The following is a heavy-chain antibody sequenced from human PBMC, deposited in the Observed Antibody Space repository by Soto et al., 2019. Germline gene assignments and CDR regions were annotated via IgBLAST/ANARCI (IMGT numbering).Heavy chain of an antibody. J-gene: IGHJ6*02. CDR2: IYSGGST. D-gene: IGHD5-18*01. CDR1: GFTVSSNY. V-gene: IGHV3-53*01. CDR3: ARENVDTAMGGFHYYGMDV. Sequence: GGSLRLSCAASGFTVSSNYMSWVRQAPGKGLEWVSVIYSGGSTYYADSVKGRFTISRDNSKNTLFLQMNSLRAEDTAVYYCARENVDTAMGGFHYYGMDVWGQGTTVTVSS.